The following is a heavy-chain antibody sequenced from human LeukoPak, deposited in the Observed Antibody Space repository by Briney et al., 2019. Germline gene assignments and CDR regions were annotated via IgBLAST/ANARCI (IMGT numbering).Heavy chain of an antibody. D-gene: IGHD6-19*01. J-gene: IGHJ4*02. CDR1: GFTFGSSA. CDR3: ARISPQGIAVAGLDC. Sequence: GGSLRLSCAASGFTFGSSAMNWVRQAPGKGLEWVSSISSSSVFRFYADSLRGRFTISRDNAKNSLYLEMNSLRAEDTAVYYCARISPQGIAVAGLDCWGQGTLVTVSS. V-gene: IGHV3-21*01. CDR2: ISSSSVFR.